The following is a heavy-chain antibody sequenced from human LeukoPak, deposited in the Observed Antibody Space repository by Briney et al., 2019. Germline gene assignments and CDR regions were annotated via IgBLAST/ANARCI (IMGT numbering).Heavy chain of an antibody. V-gene: IGHV1-18*01. D-gene: IGHD3-10*01. J-gene: IGHJ4*02. CDR2: ITTYNGNT. CDR3: ARDGEYGTGSYYRGCFDY. Sequence: ASVKVSCKASGYTFTSYPISWVRQAPGQGLEWMGWITTYNGNTNYAQKLQGRVTMTTDTSTSTAYMDLGSLGSDDTAVYYCARDGEYGTGSYYRGCFDYWGQGTLVTVSS. CDR1: GYTFTSYP.